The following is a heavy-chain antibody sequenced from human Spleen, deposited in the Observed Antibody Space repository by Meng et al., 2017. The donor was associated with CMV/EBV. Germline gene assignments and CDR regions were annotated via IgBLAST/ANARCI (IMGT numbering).Heavy chain of an antibody. Sequence: FNFRSYWMHWVRQAPGKGLVWVSRTNSDGSITSYADSVRGRFTISRDNAKNTLYLQMNSLRAEDTAVYYCARDRPYYDTSGLAGDYWGQGTLVTVSS. J-gene: IGHJ4*02. V-gene: IGHV3-74*01. CDR2: TNSDGSIT. CDR1: FNFRSYW. CDR3: ARDRPYYDTSGLAGDY. D-gene: IGHD3-22*01.